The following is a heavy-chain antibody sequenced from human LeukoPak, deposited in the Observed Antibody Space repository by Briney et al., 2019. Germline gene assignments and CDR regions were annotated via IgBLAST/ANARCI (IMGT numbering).Heavy chain of an antibody. V-gene: IGHV4-4*07. D-gene: IGHD3-3*01. CDR1: GGSISSYY. CDR3: ARVYVNYDFWSGYLNWFDP. J-gene: IGHJ5*02. CDR2: IYTSGST. Sequence: SETLSLTCTVSGGSISSYYWSWIRQPTGKGLEWIGRIYTSGSTNYNPSLKSRVTMSVDTSKNQFSLKLSSVTAADTAVYYCARVYVNYDFWSGYLNWFDPWGQGTLVTVSS.